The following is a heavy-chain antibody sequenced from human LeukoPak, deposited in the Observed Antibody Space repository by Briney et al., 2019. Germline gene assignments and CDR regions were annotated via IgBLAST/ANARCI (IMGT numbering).Heavy chain of an antibody. D-gene: IGHD1-1*01. CDR3: ARRGTGHGMDV. J-gene: IGHJ6*02. V-gene: IGHV3-23*01. Sequence: PGGSLRLSCAASGFTFTSYSMSWVRQAPGKGLEWVSGTSDRGDYTYYAGSVKGRFTISRDNSKNTLYLQMNSLRAEDTAVYYCARRGTGHGMDVWGQGTTVIVSS. CDR1: GFTFTSYS. CDR2: TSDRGDYT.